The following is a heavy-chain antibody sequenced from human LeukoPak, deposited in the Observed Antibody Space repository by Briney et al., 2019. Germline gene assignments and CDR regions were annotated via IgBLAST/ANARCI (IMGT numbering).Heavy chain of an antibody. CDR2: IYYSGRT. J-gene: IGHJ4*02. D-gene: IGHD5-24*01. V-gene: IGHV4-59*12. CDR3: ARDGEMATIEVGPVTDY. Sequence: SETLSLTCTVSGGSISSYYWSWIRQPPGKGLEWIGYIYYSGRTKYNPSLKSRVTISVDTSKNQFSLKLRSVTAADTAVYYCARDGEMATIEVGPVTDYWGQGTLVTVSS. CDR1: GGSISSYY.